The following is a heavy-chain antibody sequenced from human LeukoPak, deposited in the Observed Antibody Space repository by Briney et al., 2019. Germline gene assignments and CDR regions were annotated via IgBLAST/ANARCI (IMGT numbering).Heavy chain of an antibody. CDR3: ARDSSRYAFDY. CDR1: GLTFSSYG. D-gene: IGHD6-13*01. CDR2: IWYDGSNK. Sequence: GGSLRLSCAASGLTFSSYGMHWVRQAPGKGLEWVAVIWYDGSNKYYADSVKGRFTISRDNSKNTLYLQMNSLRAEDTAVYYCARDSSRYAFDYWGQGTLVTVSS. J-gene: IGHJ4*02. V-gene: IGHV3-33*01.